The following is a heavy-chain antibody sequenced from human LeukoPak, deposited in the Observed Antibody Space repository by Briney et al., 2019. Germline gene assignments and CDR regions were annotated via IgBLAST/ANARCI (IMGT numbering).Heavy chain of an antibody. D-gene: IGHD2-2*01. J-gene: IGHJ4*02. CDR3: ARSSGGYCTTTGCLFDY. V-gene: IGHV4-59*02. CDR2: IYYRGST. Sequence: TSETLSLTCNVSGDSVSSYHWSWIRQPPGKGPDWIGYIYYRGSTNYNPSLKSRVTISIDTSKNQFSLRLSSVTAADTAVYYCARSSGGYCTTTGCLFDYWGQGTLVTVSS. CDR1: GDSVSSYH.